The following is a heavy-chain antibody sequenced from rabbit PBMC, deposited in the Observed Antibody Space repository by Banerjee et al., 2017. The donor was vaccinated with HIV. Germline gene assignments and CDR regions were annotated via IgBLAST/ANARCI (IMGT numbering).Heavy chain of an antibody. V-gene: IGHV1S45*01. CDR2: INTISGDT. CDR3: ARDRDGDAGYGSLAL. D-gene: IGHD7-1*01. Sequence: QEQLEESGGGLVKPEGSLTLTCKASGFSFSNGYVMCWVRQAPGKGLEWIACINTISGDTVYATWAKGRFTISKASWTTVTLQMTSLTAADTASYFCARDRDGDAGYGSLALWGPGTLVTVS. CDR1: GFSFSNGYV. J-gene: IGHJ4*01.